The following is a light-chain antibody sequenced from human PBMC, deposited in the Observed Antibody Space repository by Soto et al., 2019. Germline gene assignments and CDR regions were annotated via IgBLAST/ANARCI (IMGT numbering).Light chain of an antibody. CDR3: SSYTNINTRACV. V-gene: IGLV2-14*01. CDR2: EVS. J-gene: IGLJ1*01. Sequence: QSVLTQPASVSGSPGQSITISCTGTSSDVGGYDFVSWYQHHPDKAPKLIIFEVSNRPSGVSNRFSGSKSGNTASLTISGLQAEDEAEYYCSSYTNINTRACVFGTGTKLTVL. CDR1: SSDVGGYDF.